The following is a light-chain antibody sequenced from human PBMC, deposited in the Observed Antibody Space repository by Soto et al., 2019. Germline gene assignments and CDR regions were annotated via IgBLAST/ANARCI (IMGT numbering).Light chain of an antibody. Sequence: EIVLTQSPGTLSLSPGERATLSCRASQTVGSSFLAWFQHKPGQAPRLLIYDASTRATGIPARFSGSGSGTEFTLTISSLQSEDFAVYYCQQYNNWPPWTFGRGTKVDIK. CDR1: QTVGSS. CDR3: QQYNNWPPWT. J-gene: IGKJ1*01. CDR2: DAS. V-gene: IGKV3-15*01.